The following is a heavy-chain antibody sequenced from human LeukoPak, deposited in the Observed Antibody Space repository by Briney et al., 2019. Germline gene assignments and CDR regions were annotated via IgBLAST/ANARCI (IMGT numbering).Heavy chain of an antibody. J-gene: IGHJ4*02. Sequence: SETLSLTCAVYGGSFSGYYWSWIRQPPGKGLEWIGEINHSGSTNYNPSLKSRVTISVDTSKNQFSLKLSSVTAADTAVYYCARYYDILTGYNSAVYWGQGTLVTVSS. CDR2: INHSGST. D-gene: IGHD3-9*01. V-gene: IGHV4-34*01. CDR1: GGSFSGYY. CDR3: ARYYDILTGYNSAVY.